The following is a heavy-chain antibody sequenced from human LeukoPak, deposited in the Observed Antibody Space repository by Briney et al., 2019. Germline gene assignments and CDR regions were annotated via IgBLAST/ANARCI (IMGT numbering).Heavy chain of an antibody. CDR1: GFTFSSYA. D-gene: IGHD2-15*01. V-gene: IGHV3-23*01. CDR2: ISGPDAT. J-gene: IGHJ4*02. CDR3: ERRVSGLNPFDY. Sequence: PGGSLRLSCAASGFTFSSYAMSWVRQAPGKGLEWVSIISGPDATFYSDSVKGRFTVSRDNSKNTLYLQMSSLRGEDTAIYYCERRVSGLNPFDYWGQGTVVTVSS.